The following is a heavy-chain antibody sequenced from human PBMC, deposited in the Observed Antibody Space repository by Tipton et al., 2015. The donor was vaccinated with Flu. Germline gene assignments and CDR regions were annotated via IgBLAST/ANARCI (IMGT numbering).Heavy chain of an antibody. D-gene: IGHD2/OR15-2a*01. Sequence: SLRLSCAASGFIFSTYGMHWVRQAPGKGLEWVAVIWYDGSNKYYADSVKGRFPISRDNSKNMVYLQMNSLRAEDTAVYYCARDKNEFYAFENWAQGTLVTVSS. CDR1: GFIFSTYG. J-gene: IGHJ4*02. CDR2: IWYDGSNK. CDR3: ARDKNEFYAFEN. V-gene: IGHV3-33*01.